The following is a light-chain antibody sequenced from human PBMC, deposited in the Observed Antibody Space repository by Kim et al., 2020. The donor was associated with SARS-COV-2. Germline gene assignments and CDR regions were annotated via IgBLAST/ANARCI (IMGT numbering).Light chain of an antibody. J-gene: IGKJ4*01. CDR3: QQYNNWPST. Sequence: EIVMTQSPGTLSVSPGERATLSCRASQSVSSNLAWYQQKPGQAPRLLIYGASTRATGIPARFSGSGSGTEFTLTISSLQSEDFAIYYCQQYNNWPSTFGGGTKVDIK. CDR1: QSVSSN. CDR2: GAS. V-gene: IGKV3-15*01.